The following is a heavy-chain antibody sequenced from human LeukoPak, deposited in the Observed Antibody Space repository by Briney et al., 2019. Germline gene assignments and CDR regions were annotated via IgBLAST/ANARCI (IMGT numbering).Heavy chain of an antibody. D-gene: IGHD3-22*01. CDR2: IFYSGST. Sequence: SSETLSLTCTVSGGSISTSNYYWGWIRQPPGKGLEWIGNIFYSGSTYYSPSVKSRVTISLDTSRNQFSLKLNSVTAADTAVYYCARGREDSSGYPDYWGQGTLVTVSS. V-gene: IGHV4-39*07. CDR1: GGSISTSNYY. CDR3: ARGREDSSGYPDY. J-gene: IGHJ4*02.